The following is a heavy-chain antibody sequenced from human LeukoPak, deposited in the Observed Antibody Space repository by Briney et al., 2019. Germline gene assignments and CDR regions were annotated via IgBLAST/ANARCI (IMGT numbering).Heavy chain of an antibody. CDR2: ILPMFGTA. Sequence: SVKVSCKASGDTFSSYAVSWVRQAPGQGLEWMGAILPMFGTANYAQKFQGRVTITADESTSTVHMELISLRTEDTAVYYCARDGRYATTGDWFDPWGQGTMVTVSS. CDR3: ARDGRYATTGDWFDP. D-gene: IGHD3/OR15-3a*01. CDR1: GDTFSSYA. J-gene: IGHJ3*01. V-gene: IGHV1-69*13.